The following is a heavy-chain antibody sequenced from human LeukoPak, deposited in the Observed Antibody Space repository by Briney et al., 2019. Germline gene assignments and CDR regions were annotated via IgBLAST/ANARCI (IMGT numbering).Heavy chain of an antibody. J-gene: IGHJ6*03. Sequence: SETLSLTCAVYGGSFSGYYWSWIRQPPGKGLEWIGEINHSGSTNYNPSLKSRVTISVDTSKNQFSLKLSSVTAADTAVYYCARERYYYYYMDVWGKGTTVTVSS. CDR2: INHSGST. CDR1: GGSFSGYY. V-gene: IGHV4-34*01. CDR3: ARERYYYYYMDV.